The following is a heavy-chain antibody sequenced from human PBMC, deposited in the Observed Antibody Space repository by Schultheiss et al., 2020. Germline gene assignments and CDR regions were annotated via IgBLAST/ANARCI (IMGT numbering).Heavy chain of an antibody. CDR1: GFTFSSYW. CDR2: ILYDGSTK. Sequence: GGSLRLSCAASGFTFSSYWMSWVRQAPGKGLEWVAFILYDGSTKYHVDSVRGRFTISRDNSKNTLYLQMNSLRPEDTAVYYCAKVTSEGAPLDYWGQGTLVTVSS. V-gene: IGHV3-30*18. J-gene: IGHJ4*02. D-gene: IGHD3-16*01. CDR3: AKVTSEGAPLDY.